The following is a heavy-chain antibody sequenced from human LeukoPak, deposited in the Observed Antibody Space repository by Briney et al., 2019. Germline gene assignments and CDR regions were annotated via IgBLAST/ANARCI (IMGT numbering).Heavy chain of an antibody. CDR3: ARGHSSSSDWFDP. CDR1: GYTLTELS. J-gene: IGHJ5*02. D-gene: IGHD6-13*01. V-gene: IGHV1-8*03. CDR2: MNPNSGNT. Sequence: GASVKVSCKVSGYTLTELSMHWVRQAPGKGLEWMGWMNPNSGNTGYAQKFQGRVTITRNTSISTAYMELSSLRSEDTAVYYCARGHSSSSDWFDPWGQGTLVTVSS.